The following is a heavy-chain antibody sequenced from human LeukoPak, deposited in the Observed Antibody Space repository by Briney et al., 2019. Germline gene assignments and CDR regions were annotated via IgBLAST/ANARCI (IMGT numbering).Heavy chain of an antibody. Sequence: ASVKVSCKASGYTFTSYDINWVRQATGQGLEWMGIINPSGGSTSYAQKFQGRVTMTRDTSTSTVYMELSSLRSEDTAVYYCARVGINLDYWGQGTLVTVSS. CDR2: INPSGGST. V-gene: IGHV1-46*01. J-gene: IGHJ4*02. CDR1: GYTFTSYD. CDR3: ARVGINLDY. D-gene: IGHD7-27*01.